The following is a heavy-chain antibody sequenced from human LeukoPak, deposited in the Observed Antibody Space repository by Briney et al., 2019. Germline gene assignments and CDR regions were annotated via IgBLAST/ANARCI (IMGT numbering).Heavy chain of an antibody. J-gene: IGHJ6*03. CDR3: ARTHVSTYYYYMDV. CDR1: GGSISSYY. V-gene: IGHV4-59*01. D-gene: IGHD3-10*02. CDR2: IYYSGST. Sequence: SETLSLTCTVSGGSISSYYWSWIRQPPGKRLEWIGYIYYSGSTNYNPSLRSRVTISVDTSKNQFSLKLSSVTAADTAVYYCARTHVSTYYYYMDVWGKGTTVTVSS.